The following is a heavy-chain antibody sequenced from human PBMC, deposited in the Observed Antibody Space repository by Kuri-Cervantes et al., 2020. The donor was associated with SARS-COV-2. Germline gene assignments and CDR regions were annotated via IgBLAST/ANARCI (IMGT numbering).Heavy chain of an antibody. D-gene: IGHD1-20*01. J-gene: IGHJ4*02. CDR2: INYSGSS. CDR3: AREYNWNEFDY. CDR1: GGSISSDY. Sequence: GSLRLSCTVSGGSISSDYWSWIRQPPGKGLEWIGFINYSGSSNYNPSLKSRVSISVDTSKNQFSLRLSSVTAADTAVYYCAREYNWNEFDYWGQGTLVTVSS. V-gene: IGHV4-59*08.